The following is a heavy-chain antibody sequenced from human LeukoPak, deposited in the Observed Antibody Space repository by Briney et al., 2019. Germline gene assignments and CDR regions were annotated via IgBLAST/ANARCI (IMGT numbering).Heavy chain of an antibody. J-gene: IGHJ4*02. V-gene: IGHV3-48*02. Sequence: EGSLRLSCAASGFTFSSYSMNWVRQAPGKVLEWISYISSSSTTIYYADSVKGRFTISRDNANNSLYVQMNSLTDEDSAVYYCARSAVPTYYYDYWGQGTLVTVSS. D-gene: IGHD3-16*01. CDR3: ARSAVPTYYYDY. CDR2: ISSSSTTI. CDR1: GFTFSSYS.